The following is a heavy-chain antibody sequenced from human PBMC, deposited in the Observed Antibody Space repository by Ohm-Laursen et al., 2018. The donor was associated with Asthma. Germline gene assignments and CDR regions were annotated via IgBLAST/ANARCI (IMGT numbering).Heavy chain of an antibody. D-gene: IGHD3-3*01. Sequence: SLRLSCAASGFTFSSYAMSWVRQAPGKGLEWVSAISGSGGSTYYADSVKGRFTISRDNAKNSLYLQMNSLRAEDAAVYYCASQVYDFWSGYLVDYWGQGTLVTVSS. CDR3: ASQVYDFWSGYLVDY. CDR2: ISGSGGST. V-gene: IGHV3-23*01. CDR1: GFTFSSYA. J-gene: IGHJ4*02.